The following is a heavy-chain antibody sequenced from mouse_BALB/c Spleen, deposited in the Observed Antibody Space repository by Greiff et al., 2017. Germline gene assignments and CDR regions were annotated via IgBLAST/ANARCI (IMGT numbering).Heavy chain of an antibody. CDR1: GYTFTSYW. D-gene: IGHD2-2*01. V-gene: IGHV1-87*01. J-gene: IGHJ3*01. Sequence: QVQLKESGAELARPGASVKLSCKASGYTFTSYWMQWVKQRPGQGLEWIGAIYPGDGDTRYTQKFKGKATLTADKSSSTAYMQLSSLASEDSAVYYCARGNYGYDGGFAYWGQGTLVTVSA. CDR2: IYPGDGDT. CDR3: ARGNYGYDGGFAY.